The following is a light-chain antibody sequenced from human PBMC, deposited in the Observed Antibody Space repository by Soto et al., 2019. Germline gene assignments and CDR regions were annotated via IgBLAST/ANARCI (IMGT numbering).Light chain of an antibody. CDR1: ERISTW. CDR2: GAS. J-gene: IGKJ1*01. V-gene: IGKV1-5*03. CDR3: QQYSRLWS. Sequence: VDRVTITCRASERISTWLAWYQKKPGKAPKILIYGASSLECGVPPRFSGDGSGTEFTLTISSLQRDDFGIYYCQQYSRLWSFGQGTKVDI.